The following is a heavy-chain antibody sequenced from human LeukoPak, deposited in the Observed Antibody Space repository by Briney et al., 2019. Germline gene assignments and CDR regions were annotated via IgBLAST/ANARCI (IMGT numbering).Heavy chain of an antibody. V-gene: IGHV1-69*04. D-gene: IGHD3-10*01. CDR2: IIPILGIA. CDR3: ARGDYYGSGSYSEESGIY. J-gene: IGHJ4*02. Sequence: GASVKVSCKASGGTFSSYAISRVRQAPGQGLEWMGRIIPILGIANYAQKFQGRVTITADKSTSTAYMELSSLRSEDTAVYYCARGDYYGSGSYSEESGIYWGQGTLVTVSS. CDR1: GGTFSSYA.